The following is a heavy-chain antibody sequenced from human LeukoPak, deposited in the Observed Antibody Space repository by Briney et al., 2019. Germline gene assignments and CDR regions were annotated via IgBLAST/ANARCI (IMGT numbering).Heavy chain of an antibody. V-gene: IGHV4-4*02. CDR2: IYHSGST. D-gene: IGHD1-26*01. Sequence: SETLSLTCAVSGGSISSSNWWSWVRQPPGKGLEWIGEIYHSGSTNYNPSLKSRVTISVDKSKNQFSLKLSSVTAADTGVYYCARVTGSGSYNFDYWGQGTLVTVSS. CDR3: ARVTGSGSYNFDY. J-gene: IGHJ4*02. CDR1: GGSISSSNW.